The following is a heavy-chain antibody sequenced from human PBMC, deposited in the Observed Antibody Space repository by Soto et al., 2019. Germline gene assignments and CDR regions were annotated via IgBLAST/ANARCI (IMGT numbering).Heavy chain of an antibody. CDR2: ISTGGGST. D-gene: IGHD4-17*01. CDR1: GFTFSNHG. J-gene: IGHJ4*02. Sequence: EVQLLESGGGLVQPGGSLRLSCAASGFTFSNHGMSWVRQAAGKGLEWVLGISTGGGSTYSADSVKGRFTISRDNSKNTLYLQMSSLRAEDTAVYYCTREGIDGEYLDYWGQGTLVTVSS. CDR3: TREGIDGEYLDY. V-gene: IGHV3-23*01.